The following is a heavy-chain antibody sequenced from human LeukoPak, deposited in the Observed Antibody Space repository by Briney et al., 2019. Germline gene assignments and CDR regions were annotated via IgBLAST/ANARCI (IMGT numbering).Heavy chain of an antibody. J-gene: IGHJ3*02. CDR2: INPNSGGT. CDR3: AKGYLRFLHAFDI. V-gene: IGHV1-2*02. Sequence: GASVKVSCKASGYTFTAYYTHWVRQAPGLGLEWMGWINPNSGGTNYAQKFQGRVTMTRDTSISTVYMELNRLTSDDTAVYYCAKGYLRFLHAFDIWGQGTMVTVSS. D-gene: IGHD3-3*01. CDR1: GYTFTAYY.